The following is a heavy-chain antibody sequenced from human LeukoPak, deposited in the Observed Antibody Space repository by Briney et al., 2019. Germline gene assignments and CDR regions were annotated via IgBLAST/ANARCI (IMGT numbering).Heavy chain of an antibody. CDR3: ANDLGWIQLNLG. V-gene: IGHV3-23*01. J-gene: IGHJ4*02. Sequence: GGSLRLSCAASGFTFSNAWMNWVRQAPGKGLEWVSGITGHGDTTYYADSVKGRFTISRDNSRNTVYLQMNSLRAEDTAVYYCANDLGWIQLNLGRGQGTLVTVSS. D-gene: IGHD5-18*01. CDR1: GFTFSNAW. CDR2: ITGHGDTT.